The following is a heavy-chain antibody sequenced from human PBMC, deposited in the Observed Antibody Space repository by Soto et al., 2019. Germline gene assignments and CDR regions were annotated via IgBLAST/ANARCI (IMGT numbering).Heavy chain of an antibody. CDR2: IYYSGST. V-gene: IGHV4-59*01. J-gene: IGHJ6*03. Sequence: SETLSLTCTVSGGSISSYYWSWIRQPPGKGLEWIGYIYYSGSTNYNPSLKSRVTISVDTSKNQFSLKLSPVTAADTAVYYCARERYDSSGYYYYYYMDVWGKGTTVTVSS. CDR3: ARERYDSSGYYYYYYMDV. CDR1: GGSISSYY. D-gene: IGHD3-22*01.